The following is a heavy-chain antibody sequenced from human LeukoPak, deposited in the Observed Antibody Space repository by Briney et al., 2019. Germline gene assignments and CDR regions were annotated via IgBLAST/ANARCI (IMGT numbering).Heavy chain of an antibody. CDR2: ISGSGDNT. D-gene: IGHD6-19*01. CDR3: ARRGWLVNFDY. V-gene: IGHV3-23*01. Sequence: GGSLRLSCAASGFTFSNYAMSWVRQAPGKGPEWVSIISGSGDNTHYADSVRGRFTISRDNSKNTLYLQMNTLRAEDTATYHCARRGWLVNFDYWGQGTLVTVSS. CDR1: GFTFSNYA. J-gene: IGHJ4*02.